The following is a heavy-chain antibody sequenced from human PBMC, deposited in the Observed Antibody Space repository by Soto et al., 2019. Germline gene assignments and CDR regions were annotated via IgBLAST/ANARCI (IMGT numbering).Heavy chain of an antibody. CDR1: GGSFSGYY. V-gene: IGHV4-34*01. J-gene: IGHJ4*02. CDR2: INHSGST. CDR3: ASHRTFWPFDY. D-gene: IGHD2-8*01. Sequence: SETLSLTCAVYGGSFSGYYWSWIRQPPGKGLEWIGEINHSGSTNYNPSLKSRLTISVDTSKNQFSLSLRSVTAADTAVYYCASHRTFWPFDYWGQGTVVTVSS.